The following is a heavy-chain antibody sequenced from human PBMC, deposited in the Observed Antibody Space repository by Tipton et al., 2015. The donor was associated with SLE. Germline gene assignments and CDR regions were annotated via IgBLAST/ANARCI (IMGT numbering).Heavy chain of an antibody. CDR1: GGSVSSGSYY. D-gene: IGHD5-18*01. V-gene: IGHV4-61*01. CDR3: ASCGYSYGCYFDY. J-gene: IGHJ4*02. Sequence: TLSLTCTVSGGSVSSGSYYWSWIRQPPGKGLEWIGYIYYSGSTNYNPSLKSRVTISVDTSKNQFSLKLSSVTAADTAVYYCASCGYSYGCYFDYWGQGTLVTVSS. CDR2: IYYSGST.